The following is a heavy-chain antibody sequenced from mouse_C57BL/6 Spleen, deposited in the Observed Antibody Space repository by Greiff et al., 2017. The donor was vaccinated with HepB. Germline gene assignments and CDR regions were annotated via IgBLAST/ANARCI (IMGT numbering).Heavy chain of an antibody. J-gene: IGHJ3*01. CDR1: GYTFTDYN. V-gene: IGHV1-22*01. CDR3: AREGLDYLSFAY. D-gene: IGHD2-4*01. CDR2: INPNNGGT. Sequence: VQLKESGPELVKPGASVKMSCKASGYTFTDYNMHWVKQSHGKSLEWIGYINPNNGGTSYNQKFKGKATLTVNKSSSTAYMELRSLTSEDSAVYYCAREGLDYLSFAYWGQGTLVTVSA.